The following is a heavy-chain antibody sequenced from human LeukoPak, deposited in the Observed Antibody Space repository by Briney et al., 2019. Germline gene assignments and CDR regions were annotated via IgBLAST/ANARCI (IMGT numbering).Heavy chain of an antibody. V-gene: IGHV4-61*02. CDR2: IYTSGGT. J-gene: IGHJ5*02. Sequence: SETLSLTCTVSGGSISSGSYYWSWIRQPAGKGLEWIGRIYTSGGTNYNPSLKSRVTISVDTSKNQFSLKLSSVTAADTAVYYCASSAGRPWGQGTLVTVSS. CDR1: GGSISSGSYY. D-gene: IGHD1-26*01. CDR3: ASSAGRP.